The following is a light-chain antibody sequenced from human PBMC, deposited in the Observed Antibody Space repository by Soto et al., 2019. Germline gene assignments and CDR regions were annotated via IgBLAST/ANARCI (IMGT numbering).Light chain of an antibody. CDR3: QQANNFPFA. CDR1: QDIHTW. V-gene: IGKV1-12*01. J-gene: IGKJ3*01. Sequence: DMQMTQSPSSVSASVGDRVTITCRASQDIHTWLAWYQQKPGKAPKLLISGASSLHSGVPSRFSGCGSGTEFTLTITNLQPEDFATYYCQQANNFPFAFGPGTKVEIK. CDR2: GAS.